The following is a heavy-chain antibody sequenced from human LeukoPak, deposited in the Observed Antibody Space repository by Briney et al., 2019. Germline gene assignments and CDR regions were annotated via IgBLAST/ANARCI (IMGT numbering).Heavy chain of an antibody. D-gene: IGHD6-19*01. CDR1: GFTFEDYA. CDR3: AKDSGSGWYEDYFDY. Sequence: GRSLRLSCAASGFTFEDYAMHWVRQAPGKGLEWVSGISWNSGSIGYADSVKGRFTISRDNAKNSLYLQMNSLRAEDTALYYCAKDSGSGWYEDYFDYWGQGTLVTVSS. J-gene: IGHJ4*02. V-gene: IGHV3-9*01. CDR2: ISWNSGSI.